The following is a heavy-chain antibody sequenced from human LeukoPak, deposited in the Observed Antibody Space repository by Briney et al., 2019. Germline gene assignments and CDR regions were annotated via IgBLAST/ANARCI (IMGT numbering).Heavy chain of an antibody. V-gene: IGHV3-30*04. J-gene: IGHJ4*02. CDR1: GFTFTTYA. CDR3: TTSWRYYDTTGQRLLVDY. D-gene: IGHD3-22*01. Sequence: GGSLRLSCAASGFTFTTYAMHWVRQAPGKGLEWVAVISYDGSNKYYADSVKGRFTISRDNSKNTLYLQMNSLRAEDTAVYYCTTSWRYYDTTGQRLLVDYWGQGSLVTVSS. CDR2: ISYDGSNK.